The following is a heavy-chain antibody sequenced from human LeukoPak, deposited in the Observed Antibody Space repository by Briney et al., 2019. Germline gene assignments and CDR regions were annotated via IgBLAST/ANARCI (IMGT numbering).Heavy chain of an antibody. J-gene: IGHJ4*02. CDR3: ARGWDSSGSDY. V-gene: IGHV1-8*03. Sequence: ASVKVSCKASRYTFTSYDIYWVRQATGQGLEWMGWRNPNSGNTGYAQKFQGRVTITRNTSISTAYMELSSLRSEDTAVYYCARGWDSSGSDYWGQGTLVTVSS. CDR2: RNPNSGNT. D-gene: IGHD3-22*01. CDR1: RYTFTSYD.